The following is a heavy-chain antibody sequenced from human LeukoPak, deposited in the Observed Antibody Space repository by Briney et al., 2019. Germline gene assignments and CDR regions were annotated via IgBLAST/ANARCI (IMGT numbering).Heavy chain of an antibody. J-gene: IGHJ5*01. V-gene: IGHV3-7*04. D-gene: IGHD6-13*01. CDR2: IKQDGSVK. CDR3: VRGSDSSTFRPCDS. Sequence: PGGSLRLSCAASGFTFSNYYMNWVRQAPGKGLEWAANIKQDGSVKYYVDSVKGRITISRDNAKNSLYLQMNSLRAEDTAVYYCVRGSDSSTFRPCDSWGQGTLVTVSA. CDR1: GFTFSNYY.